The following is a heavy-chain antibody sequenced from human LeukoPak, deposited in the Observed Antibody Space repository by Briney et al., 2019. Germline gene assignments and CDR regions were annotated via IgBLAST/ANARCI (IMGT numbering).Heavy chain of an antibody. V-gene: IGHV1-69*04. D-gene: IGHD5-12*01. J-gene: IGHJ6*02. CDR3: ARGRDGAINYYYGMDV. CDR2: IIPILGIA. CDR1: GGTFSSYA. Sequence: SVNVSCKASGGTFSSYAISWVRQAPGQGLEWMGRIIPILGIANYAQKFQGRVTITADKSTSTAYMELSSLRSEDTAVYYCARGRDGAINYYYGMDVWGQGTTVTVSS.